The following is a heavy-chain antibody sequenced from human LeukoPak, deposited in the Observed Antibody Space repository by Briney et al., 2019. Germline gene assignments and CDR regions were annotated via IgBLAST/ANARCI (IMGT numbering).Heavy chain of an antibody. CDR1: GFTTKTYW. CDR2: IKQDGSEK. CDR3: GGGGS. J-gene: IGHJ5*02. V-gene: IGHV3-7*04. Sequence: GGSLRLSRAASGFTTKTYWLDCVRQAPGKGLEWVANIKQDGSEKYYVDSVKGRFTISTDIAKGSLYLQMNSLRAEDTAVYYCGGGGSWGQGTLVTVSS.